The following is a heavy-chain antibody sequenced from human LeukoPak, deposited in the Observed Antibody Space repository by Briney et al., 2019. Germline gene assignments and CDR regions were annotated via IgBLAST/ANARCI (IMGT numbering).Heavy chain of an antibody. CDR3: ARGQYSSGWYQY. CDR2: INHSGST. J-gene: IGHJ4*02. D-gene: IGHD6-19*01. V-gene: IGHV4-34*01. CDR1: GGSFSGYY. Sequence: SETLSLTCAVYGGSFSGYYWSWIRQPPGKGLEWIGEINHSGSTNYNPSLKSRVTISVDSSKNQFSLKLSSVTAADTAVYYCARGQYSSGWYQYWGQGTLVTVSS.